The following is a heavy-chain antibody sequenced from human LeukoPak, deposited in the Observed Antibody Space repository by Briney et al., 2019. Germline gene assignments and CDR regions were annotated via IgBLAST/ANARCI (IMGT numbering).Heavy chain of an antibody. CDR3: ARANYGLDV. CDR2: ISSSSSDT. V-gene: IGHV3-11*05. Sequence: PGGSLRLSCAASGFRFSDYYMSWIRQAPGKGLEWVSYISSSSSDTNYADSVKGRFTISRDNAKNSLYLQMNSLRAEDRAVYSCARANYGLDVWGQGTTVTVSS. J-gene: IGHJ6*02. CDR1: GFRFSDYY.